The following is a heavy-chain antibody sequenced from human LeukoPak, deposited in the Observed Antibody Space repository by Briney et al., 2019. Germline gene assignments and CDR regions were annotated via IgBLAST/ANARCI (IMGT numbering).Heavy chain of an antibody. D-gene: IGHD3-22*01. CDR3: ARLFVPYYDSSGYPYYFDY. V-gene: IGHV1-18*01. Sequence: GASVKVSCKTSGYIFAHNGISWVRQAPGQGLEWMGWISAYNGNTNYAQKLQGRVTMTTDTSTSTAYMELRSLRSDDTAVYYCARLFVPYYDSSGYPYYFDYWGQGTLVTVSS. CDR1: GYIFAHNG. CDR2: ISAYNGNT. J-gene: IGHJ4*02.